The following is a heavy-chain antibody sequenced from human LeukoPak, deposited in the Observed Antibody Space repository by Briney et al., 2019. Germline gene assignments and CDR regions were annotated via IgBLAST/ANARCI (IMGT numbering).Heavy chain of an antibody. CDR1: GGSISSGGYY. CDR2: IYYSGST. Sequence: PSETLSLTYTVSGGSISSGGYYWSWIRQHPGKGLEWIGYIYYSGSTYYNPSLESRVTISVDTSKNQFSLKLSSVTAADTAVYYCARVRGCSSTSCYGDDNWFDPWGQGTLVTVSS. V-gene: IGHV4-31*03. CDR3: ARVRGCSSTSCYGDDNWFDP. D-gene: IGHD2-2*01. J-gene: IGHJ5*02.